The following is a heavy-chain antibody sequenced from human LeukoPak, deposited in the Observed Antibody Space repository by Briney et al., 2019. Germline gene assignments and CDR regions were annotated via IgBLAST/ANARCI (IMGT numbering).Heavy chain of an antibody. V-gene: IGHV3-48*04. CDR1: GFTFSSYS. D-gene: IGHD5-24*01. CDR3: ARDERWLQGYFDY. Sequence: GGSLRLSCAASGFTFSSYSMNWVRQAPGKGLEWVSYISSSGSTIYYADSVKGRFTISRDNAKNSLYLQMNSLRAEDTAVYYCARDERWLQGYFDYWGQGTLVTVSS. CDR2: ISSSGSTI. J-gene: IGHJ4*02.